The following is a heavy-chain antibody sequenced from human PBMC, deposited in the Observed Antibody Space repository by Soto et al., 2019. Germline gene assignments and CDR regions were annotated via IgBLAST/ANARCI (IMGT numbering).Heavy chain of an antibody. CDR2: ISGSGGST. CDR3: AKASGSGSYRYYFDY. V-gene: IGHV3-23*01. CDR1: GFTFSSYA. D-gene: IGHD3-10*01. Sequence: VGSLRLSCAASGFTFSSYAMSWVRQAPGKGLEWVSAISGSGGSTYYADSVKGRFTISRDNSKNTLYLQMNSLRAEDTAVYYCAKASGSGSYRYYFDYWGQGTLVTVSS. J-gene: IGHJ4*02.